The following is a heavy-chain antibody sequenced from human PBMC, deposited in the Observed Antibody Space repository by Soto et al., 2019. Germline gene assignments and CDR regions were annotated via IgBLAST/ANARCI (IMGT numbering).Heavy chain of an antibody. J-gene: IGHJ4*02. Sequence: EVELLESGGGLVQPGGSLRLSCAASGFTFSNYAMSWVRQAPGKGLEWVSGISGSGDNTYYADSVKGRFTTSRDNSKSTMYLQMNSMRAEDTAVFYCAKRNYYDSRGPDYGYYFDNWGQGTLVTVSS. D-gene: IGHD3-22*01. V-gene: IGHV3-23*01. CDR2: ISGSGDNT. CDR1: GFTFSNYA. CDR3: AKRNYYDSRGPDYGYYFDN.